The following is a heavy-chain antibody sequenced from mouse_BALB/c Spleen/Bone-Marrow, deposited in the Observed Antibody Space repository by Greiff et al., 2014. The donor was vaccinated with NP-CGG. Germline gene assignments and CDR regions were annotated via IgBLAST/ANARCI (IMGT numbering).Heavy chain of an antibody. CDR3: GGVTTVVAKNYYYAMDY. D-gene: IGHD1-1*01. CDR1: GYSFTGYF. J-gene: IGHJ4*01. CDR2: INPYNGDT. V-gene: IGHV1-37*01. Sequence: VQLKQSGPELVKPGASVKISCKASGYSFTGYFMNWVKQSHGKSLEWIGRINPYNGDTFYNQKFKGKATLTVDKSSSTAHMELLSLTSEDSAGYYCGGVTTVVAKNYYYAMDYWGQGTSVTVSS.